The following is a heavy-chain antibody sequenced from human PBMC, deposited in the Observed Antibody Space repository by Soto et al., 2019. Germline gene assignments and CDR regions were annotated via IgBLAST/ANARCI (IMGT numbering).Heavy chain of an antibody. J-gene: IGHJ4*02. CDR2: IKQDGSEK. D-gene: IGHD3-3*01. V-gene: IGHV3-7*03. CDR1: GFTFSSYW. Sequence: PGGSMRLSCAASGFTFSSYWMSWVRQAPGKGLEWVANIKQDGSEKYYVDSVKGRFTISRDNAKNSLCLQMNSLRAEDAAVYYCARDWYYDFWSGYSLDYWGQGTLVTVSS. CDR3: ARDWYYDFWSGYSLDY.